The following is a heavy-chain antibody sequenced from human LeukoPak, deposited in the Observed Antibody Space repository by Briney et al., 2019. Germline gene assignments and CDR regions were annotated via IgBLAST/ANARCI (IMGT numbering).Heavy chain of an antibody. Sequence: ETLSLTCTVSGGSISRSSYYWGWIRQPPGKGLEWIGSFYYSGSTYYNPSLKSRVTISVDTSKNQFSLKLSSVTAADTAVYYCARSEGGATIYWGQGALVTVSS. CDR3: ARSEGGATIY. J-gene: IGHJ4*02. V-gene: IGHV4-39*01. D-gene: IGHD5-24*01. CDR2: FYYSGST. CDR1: GGSISRSSYY.